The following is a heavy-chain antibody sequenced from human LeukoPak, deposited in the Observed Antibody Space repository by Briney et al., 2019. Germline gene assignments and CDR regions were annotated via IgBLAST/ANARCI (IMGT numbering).Heavy chain of an antibody. CDR1: GYTFTGYY. CDR2: INPNSGGT. Sequence: ASVKVSCKASGYTFTGYYMHWVRQAPGQGLEWMGWINPNSGGTNYAQKFQGRVTMTRDTSISTAYMELSRLRSDDTAVYYCARDIGGVLRYFDWLPMDVWGQGTTVIVSS. V-gene: IGHV1-2*02. J-gene: IGHJ6*02. CDR3: ARDIGGVLRYFDWLPMDV. D-gene: IGHD3-9*01.